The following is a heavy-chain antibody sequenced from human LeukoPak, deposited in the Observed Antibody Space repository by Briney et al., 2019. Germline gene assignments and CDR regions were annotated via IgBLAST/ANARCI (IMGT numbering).Heavy chain of an antibody. V-gene: IGHV3-48*01. CDR3: ARDEVTHEGGYFDY. CDR2: ISSSSDSI. Sequence: QPGGSLRLSCAASGFTFSSYGMNWVRQAPGKRLEWVSYISSSSDSIHYADSVKGRFTISRDNSKNTVYLQVNNLRAEDTAVYYCARDEVTHEGGYFDYWGQGTLVTVSS. D-gene: IGHD2-21*02. J-gene: IGHJ4*02. CDR1: GFTFSSYG.